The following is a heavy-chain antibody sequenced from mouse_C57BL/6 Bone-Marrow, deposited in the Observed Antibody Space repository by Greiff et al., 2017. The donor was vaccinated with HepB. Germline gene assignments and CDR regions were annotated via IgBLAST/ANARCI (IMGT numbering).Heavy chain of an antibody. D-gene: IGHD1-1*01. CDR3: ARGYYGSSYDYAMDY. CDR1: GFTFSDYG. V-gene: IGHV5-17*01. J-gene: IGHJ4*01. Sequence: DVKLVESGGGLVKPGGSLKLSCAASGFTFSDYGMHWVRQAPEKGLEWVAYISSGSSTIYYADTVKGRFTISRDNAKNTLFLQMTSLRSEDTAMYYCARGYYGSSYDYAMDYWGQGTSVTVSS. CDR2: ISSGSSTI.